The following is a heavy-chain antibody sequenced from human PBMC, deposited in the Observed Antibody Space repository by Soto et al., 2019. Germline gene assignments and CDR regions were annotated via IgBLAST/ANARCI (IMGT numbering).Heavy chain of an antibody. Sequence: QVQLVQSGAEVKKPGSSVKVSCQASGGTFSSYTVNWVRQAPGQGLEWMGGLIPMFATAGYAQKFPGRLTITADESTNTAFMELISLRVEDTAIYYCARDGPFSFWRDPGFDPWGQGTLVTGSS. V-gene: IGHV1-69*01. CDR3: ARDGPFSFWRDPGFDP. J-gene: IGHJ5*02. CDR1: GGTFSSYT. CDR2: LIPMFATA. D-gene: IGHD3-3*01.